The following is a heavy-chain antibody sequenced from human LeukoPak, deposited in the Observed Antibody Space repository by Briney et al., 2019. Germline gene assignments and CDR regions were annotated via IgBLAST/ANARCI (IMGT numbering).Heavy chain of an antibody. CDR1: GYTFTSYG. CDR3: ARSPLRFLEWLSDPPNWFDP. Sequence: GASVKVSCKASGYTFTSYGISWVRQAPGQGLEWMGWISAYNGNTNYAQKLQGRVTMTTDTSTSTAYMELRSLRSDDTAVYYCARSPLRFLEWLSDPPNWFDPWGQGTLVTVSS. J-gene: IGHJ5*02. V-gene: IGHV1-18*01. D-gene: IGHD3-3*01. CDR2: ISAYNGNT.